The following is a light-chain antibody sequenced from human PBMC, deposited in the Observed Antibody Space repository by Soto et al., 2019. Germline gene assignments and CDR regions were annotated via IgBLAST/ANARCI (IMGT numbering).Light chain of an antibody. J-gene: IGLJ3*02. CDR2: GTT. Sequence: QTVVTQEPSLTVSPGGTVTLTCASSTGAVTSDYYPNWLQQQPGQAPRALISGTTNTHSWTPARFSGSLLGGKAALTLSGVQPEDEADYYCLLYYGAAWVFGGGTQLTVL. CDR1: TGAVTSDYY. CDR3: LLYYGAAWV. V-gene: IGLV7-43*01.